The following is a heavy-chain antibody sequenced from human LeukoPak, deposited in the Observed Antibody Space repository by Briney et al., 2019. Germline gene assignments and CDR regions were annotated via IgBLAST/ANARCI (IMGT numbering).Heavy chain of an antibody. CDR1: GDSITTFY. CDR3: ARGFADYYYDSSGYYPSYYFDY. CDR2: ISDTEST. Sequence: SETLSLTCSVSGDSITTFYWSWIRQPPGKRLEWIASISDTESTNYNPSLKSRVTMSRDTSRNKFSLRLNAVIPADTAVYYCARGFADYYYDSSGYYPSYYFDYWGQGTLVTVSS. D-gene: IGHD3-22*01. V-gene: IGHV4-59*01. J-gene: IGHJ4*02.